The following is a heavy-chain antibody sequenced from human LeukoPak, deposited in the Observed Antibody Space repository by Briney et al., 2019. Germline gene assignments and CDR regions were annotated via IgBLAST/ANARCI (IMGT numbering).Heavy chain of an antibody. V-gene: IGHV3-7*01. CDR3: ARDKYYDRYFDS. J-gene: IGHJ4*02. D-gene: IGHD3-22*01. CDR1: AFTFRIDW. Sequence: PGGSLRLSCATSAFTFRIDWMTWVRQAPGKGLEWVANIKQDGSEKYYVDSVKGRFTISRDNAKNSLSLQMNSLRAEDTAVYYCARDKYYDRYFDSWGQGTLVTVSS. CDR2: IKQDGSEK.